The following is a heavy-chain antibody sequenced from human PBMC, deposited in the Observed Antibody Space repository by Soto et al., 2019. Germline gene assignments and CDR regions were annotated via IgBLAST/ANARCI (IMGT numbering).Heavy chain of an antibody. Sequence: GGSLRLSCAASGFTVSSNYMSWVRQAPGKGLEWVSVIYSGGSTYYADSVKGRFTISRHNSKNTLYLQMNSLRAEDTAVYYCAREGPDNYTYYYYYMDVWGKGTTVTVSS. J-gene: IGHJ6*03. CDR3: AREGPDNYTYYYYYMDV. V-gene: IGHV3-53*04. CDR1: GFTVSSNY. D-gene: IGHD4-4*01. CDR2: IYSGGST.